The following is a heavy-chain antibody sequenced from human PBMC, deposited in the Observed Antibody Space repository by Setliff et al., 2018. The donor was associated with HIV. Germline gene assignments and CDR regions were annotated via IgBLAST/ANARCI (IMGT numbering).Heavy chain of an antibody. J-gene: IGHJ3*02. D-gene: IGHD7-27*01. CDR3: ILLGMHGALNI. Sequence: PGGSLRLSCAVSGFTVTNTWMSWARQAPGKGLEWVGRIKSKTDGGTTDYAAPVKGRFTISRDDSKNTLYLQMDSLSTEDTAVYYCILLGMHGALNIWGQGTMVTVSS. CDR2: IKSKTDGGTT. CDR1: GFTVTNTW. V-gene: IGHV3-15*01.